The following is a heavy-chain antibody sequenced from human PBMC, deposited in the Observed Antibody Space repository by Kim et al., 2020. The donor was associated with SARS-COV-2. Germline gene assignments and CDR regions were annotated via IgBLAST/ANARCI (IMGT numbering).Heavy chain of an antibody. Sequence: SETLSLTCTVSGGSISSYYWSWIRQPPGKGLEWIGYIYYSGSTNYNPSLKSRVTISVDTSKNQFSLKLSSVTAADTAVYYCAWGSTIFGVVIRPFDYWGQGTLVTVSS. CDR3: AWGSTIFGVVIRPFDY. CDR2: IYYSGST. V-gene: IGHV4-59*01. CDR1: GGSISSYY. D-gene: IGHD3-3*01. J-gene: IGHJ4*02.